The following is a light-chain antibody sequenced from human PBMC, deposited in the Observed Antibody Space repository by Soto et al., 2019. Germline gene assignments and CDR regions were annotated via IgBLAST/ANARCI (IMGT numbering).Light chain of an antibody. CDR3: QQRSNWT. J-gene: IGKJ1*01. CDR1: QSITNNY. Sequence: EIVLTQSPGTLSLSPGERATLSCRASQSITNNYLAWYQQKPGRAHRLLIYGASSRATGIPDRFSGSGSGTDFTLTISRLEPEDFAVYYCQQRSNWTFGQGTKVDIK. V-gene: IGKV3D-20*02. CDR2: GAS.